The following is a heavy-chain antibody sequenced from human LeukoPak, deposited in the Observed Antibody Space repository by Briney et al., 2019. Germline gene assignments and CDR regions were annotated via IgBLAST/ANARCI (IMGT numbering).Heavy chain of an antibody. CDR3: TTGHSGYYYDFDY. CDR1: GFTFSNAW. D-gene: IGHD3-22*01. V-gene: IGHV3-15*01. J-gene: IGHJ4*02. Sequence: GGSLRLSCAASGFTFSNAWMSWVRQAPGKGLEWVGRIKSKTDGGTTDYAAPVKGRFTISRDDSKNTLYLQMNSLKTEDTAVYYCTTGHSGYYYDFDYWGQGTLVTVSS. CDR2: IKSKTDGGTT.